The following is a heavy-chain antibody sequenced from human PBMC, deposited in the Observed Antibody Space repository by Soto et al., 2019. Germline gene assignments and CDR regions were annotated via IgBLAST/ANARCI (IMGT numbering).Heavy chain of an antibody. J-gene: IGHJ6*02. CDR3: ARSERDGYNYRDYYYYGMDV. CDR2: IYPGDSDT. D-gene: IGHD5-12*01. Sequence: GESLKISCKGSGYSFTSYWIGWVRQMPGKGLEWMGIIYPGDSDTRYSPSFQGQVTISADKSISTAYLQWSSLKASDTAMYYCARSERDGYNYRDYYYYGMDVWGQGTTVTVSS. CDR1: GYSFTSYW. V-gene: IGHV5-51*01.